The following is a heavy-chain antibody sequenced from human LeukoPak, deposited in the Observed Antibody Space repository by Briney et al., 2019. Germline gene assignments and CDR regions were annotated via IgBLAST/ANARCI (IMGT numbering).Heavy chain of an antibody. CDR2: ISAYNGNT. Sequence: ASVKVSCKASGYTFTSYGISWVRQAPGQGLEWMGWISAYNGNTNYAQKFQGRVTITADKSTSTAYMELSSLRSEDTAVYYCAREGDDYSNYDYYYYYMDVWGKGTTVTVSS. D-gene: IGHD4-11*01. CDR3: AREGDDYSNYDYYYYYMDV. V-gene: IGHV1-18*01. CDR1: GYTFTSYG. J-gene: IGHJ6*03.